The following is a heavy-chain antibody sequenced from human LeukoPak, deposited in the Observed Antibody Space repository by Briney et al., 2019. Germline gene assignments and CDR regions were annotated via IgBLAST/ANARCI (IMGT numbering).Heavy chain of an antibody. V-gene: IGHV3-30*04. J-gene: IGHJ5*02. CDR2: ISYDGSNK. CDR3: ARGVVVVAATLGRFDP. D-gene: IGHD2-15*01. CDR1: GFTFSSYA. Sequence: PGGSLRLSCAASGFTFSSYAMHWVRQAPGKGLEWVAVISYDGSNKYYADSVKGRFTISRDNSKNTLYLQMNSLRAEDTAVYCCARGVVVVAATLGRFDPWGQGTLVTVSS.